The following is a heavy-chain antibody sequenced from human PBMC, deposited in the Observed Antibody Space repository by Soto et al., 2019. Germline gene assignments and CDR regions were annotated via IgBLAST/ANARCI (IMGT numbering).Heavy chain of an antibody. CDR2: ISYDGGNK. CDR1: GFTFSSYG. D-gene: IGHD3-3*01. V-gene: IGHV3-30*18. Sequence: ESGGGVVQPGRSLRLSCAASGFTFSSYGMHWVRQAPGKGLEWVAVISYDGGNKYYADSVKGRFTISRDNSKNTLYLQMNSLRAEDTAVYYCAKEVWSGPMDVWGQGTTVTVSS. CDR3: AKEVWSGPMDV. J-gene: IGHJ6*02.